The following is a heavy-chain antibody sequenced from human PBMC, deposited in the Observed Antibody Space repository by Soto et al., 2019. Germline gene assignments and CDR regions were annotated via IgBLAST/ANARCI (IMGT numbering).Heavy chain of an antibody. CDR3: ARGLRGGYGMDV. Sequence: EVQLVESGGGLVQPGGSLRLSCAASGFTFSSYWMHWVRQAPGKGLVWVSRIRYDGSITNYADSVKGRSTIPRDDAKNTVYLQMNSLRADDTAVYYCARGLRGGYGMDVWGQGTTVTVSS. CDR2: IRYDGSIT. D-gene: IGHD3-16*01. V-gene: IGHV3-74*01. J-gene: IGHJ6*02. CDR1: GFTFSSYW.